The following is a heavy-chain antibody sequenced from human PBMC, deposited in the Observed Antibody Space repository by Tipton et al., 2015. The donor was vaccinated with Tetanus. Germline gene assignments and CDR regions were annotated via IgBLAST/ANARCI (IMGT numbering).Heavy chain of an antibody. CDR2: ISADGHKN. V-gene: IGHV3-30*03. J-gene: IGHJ4*02. CDR3: AREGLVFGPAKLSYFDF. Sequence: RSLRLSCAGSGFNFGGFGMHWVRQPPGKGLEWVAEISADGHKNYNRDSVGGRFTISRDISRDTLYLQMTNLRPDDTAIYYCAREGLVFGPAKLSYFDFWGQGTLVTVSS. CDR1: GFNFGGFG. D-gene: IGHD6-25*01.